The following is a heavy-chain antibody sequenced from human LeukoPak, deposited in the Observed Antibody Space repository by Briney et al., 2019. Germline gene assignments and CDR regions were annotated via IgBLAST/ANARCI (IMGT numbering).Heavy chain of an antibody. D-gene: IGHD3-22*01. J-gene: IGHJ4*02. Sequence: SETLSLTCTVSGGSISSYYWSWIRQPAGKGLDWIGRVYTSGSTNYNPSLKRRVTMSVDTSKDQFSLKLSSVTAADTAVYYCATSHQTDYYDSSGYGFDYWGQGTLVTVSS. CDR2: VYTSGST. CDR1: GGSISSYY. V-gene: IGHV4-4*07. CDR3: ATSHQTDYYDSSGYGFDY.